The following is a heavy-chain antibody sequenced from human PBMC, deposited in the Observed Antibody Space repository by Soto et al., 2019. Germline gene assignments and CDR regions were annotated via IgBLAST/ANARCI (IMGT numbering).Heavy chain of an antibody. Sequence: SETLSLTCTVSGGSISSGGYYWSWIRQHPGKGLEWIGYIYYSGSTYYNPPLKSRVTISVDTSKNQFSLKLSSVTAADTAVYYCAREVGASISPPPYDAFDIWGQGTMVTVSS. CDR2: IYYSGST. V-gene: IGHV4-31*03. J-gene: IGHJ3*02. CDR1: GGSISSGGYY. D-gene: IGHD3-10*01. CDR3: AREVGASISPPPYDAFDI.